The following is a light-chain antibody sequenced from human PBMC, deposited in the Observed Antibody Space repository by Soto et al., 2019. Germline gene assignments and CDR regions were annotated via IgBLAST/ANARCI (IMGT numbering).Light chain of an antibody. V-gene: IGLV2-14*01. CDR2: DVS. Sequence: QSALTQPASVSGSPGQSITISCTGTSSDVGGYNYVSWYQQHPGKAPQLMIDDVSNRPSVLSHRFSGYKSATAASLTISGHEGEDEDDYYCAYYTSRTDVVFGGGTKLTVL. CDR3: AYYTSRTDVV. CDR1: SSDVGGYNY. J-gene: IGLJ2*01.